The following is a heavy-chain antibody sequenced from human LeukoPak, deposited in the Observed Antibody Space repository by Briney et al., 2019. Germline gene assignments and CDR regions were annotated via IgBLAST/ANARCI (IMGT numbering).Heavy chain of an antibody. CDR3: TRERLAVAGTSTY. V-gene: IGHV3-49*04. CDR2: IRGKAYGGTT. J-gene: IGHJ4*02. Sequence: PGGSLRLSCAASGFRFSDHSMSWVRQAPGKGLEWVGFIRGKAYGGTTEYAASVRGRFTISRDDSKSIAYLQMNSLKTEDTAVYYCTRERLAVAGTSTYWGQGTLVTVSS. D-gene: IGHD6-19*01. CDR1: GFRFSDHS.